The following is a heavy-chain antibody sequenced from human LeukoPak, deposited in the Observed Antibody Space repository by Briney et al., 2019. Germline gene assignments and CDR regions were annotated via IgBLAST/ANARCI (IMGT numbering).Heavy chain of an antibody. V-gene: IGHV3-48*04. J-gene: IGHJ5*02. CDR1: GFTFSSYS. D-gene: IGHD1-26*01. CDR3: AREGGVSFDWFDP. Sequence: GGSLRLSCAASGFTFSSYSMNWVRQAPGKGLEWVSYISSSSSTIYYADSVKGRFTISRDNAKNSLYLQMNGLRAEDTAVYYCAREGGVSFDWFDPWGQGTLVTVSS. CDR2: ISSSSSTI.